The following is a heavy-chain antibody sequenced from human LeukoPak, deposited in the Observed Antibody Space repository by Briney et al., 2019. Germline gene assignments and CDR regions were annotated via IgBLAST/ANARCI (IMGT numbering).Heavy chain of an antibody. CDR1: GGSFSGYY. J-gene: IGHJ3*02. D-gene: IGHD6-19*01. CDR3: ARLAAGTDAFDI. V-gene: IGHV4-59*01. Sequence: SETLSLTCAVYGGSFSGYYWSWIRQPPGKGLEWIGYIYYSGSTNYNPSLKSRVTISVDTSKNQFSLKLSSVTAADTAVYYCARLAAGTDAFDIWGQGTMVTVSS. CDR2: IYYSGST.